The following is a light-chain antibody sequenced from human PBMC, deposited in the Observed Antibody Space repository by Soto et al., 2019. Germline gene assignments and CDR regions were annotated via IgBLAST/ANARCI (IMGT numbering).Light chain of an antibody. J-gene: IGKJ5*01. Sequence: DIQMTQSPATLSASLGDRVTITCRASQTISSWLAWYQQKPGKAPNLLIYDASTLERGVPSRFRGTGSGTEFTLTIDSLQPDDFATYYCQQYHTSSITFGQGTRLEI. V-gene: IGKV1-5*01. CDR1: QTISSW. CDR3: QQYHTSSIT. CDR2: DAS.